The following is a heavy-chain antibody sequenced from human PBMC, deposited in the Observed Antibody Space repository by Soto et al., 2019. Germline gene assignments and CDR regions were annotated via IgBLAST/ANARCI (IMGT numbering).Heavy chain of an antibody. Sequence: SETLSLTCTVSGGSISSYYWSWIRQPPGKGLEWIGYIYYSGSTNYNPSLKSRVTISVDTSKNQFSLKLSSVTAADTAVYYCARVWDYYGSGSYLEPQVYGMDVWGQGTTVTVSS. CDR1: GGSISSYY. J-gene: IGHJ6*02. V-gene: IGHV4-59*01. D-gene: IGHD3-10*01. CDR2: IYYSGST. CDR3: ARVWDYYGSGSYLEPQVYGMDV.